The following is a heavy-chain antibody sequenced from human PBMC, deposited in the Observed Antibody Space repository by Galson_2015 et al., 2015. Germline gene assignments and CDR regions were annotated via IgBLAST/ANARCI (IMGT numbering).Heavy chain of an antibody. V-gene: IGHV3-30*03. J-gene: IGHJ6*02. Sequence: SLRLSCAASGFTFSSYGMHWVRQAPGKGLEWVAVISYDGSNKYYADSVKGRFTISRDNSKNTLYLQMNSLRAEDTAVYYCARDIWGSQGRYYYYGMDVWGQGTTVTVSS. CDR3: ARDIWGSQGRYYYYGMDV. CDR2: ISYDGSNK. D-gene: IGHD7-27*01. CDR1: GFTFSSYG.